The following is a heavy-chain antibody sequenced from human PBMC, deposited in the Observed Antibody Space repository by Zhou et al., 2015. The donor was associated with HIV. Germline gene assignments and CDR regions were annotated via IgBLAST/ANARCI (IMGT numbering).Heavy chain of an antibody. CDR3: ATDDISGYHSFNY. CDR1: GYAFTYYA. CDR2: INADNGKT. V-gene: IGHV1-18*01. J-gene: IGHJ4*02. Sequence: QVLLVQSGAEVKKPGASVKVSCKTSGYAFTYYAISWVRQAPGQGLEWMGWINADNGKTNYAQKFQGRVTLTTDRSTRTAYMELRTLRSDDAAIYYCATDDISGYHSFNYWGQGTLVSVSS. D-gene: IGHD3-22*01.